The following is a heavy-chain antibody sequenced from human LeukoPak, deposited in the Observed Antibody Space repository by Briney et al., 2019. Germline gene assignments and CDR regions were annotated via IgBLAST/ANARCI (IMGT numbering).Heavy chain of an antibody. Sequence: ASVKVSCKASGYTFTSYSMHWVRQAPGQGPEWMGIINPSDPSTTYAQKLQGRVTMTTEKSTTTACMELRSLRFDDTAVYYCARDDEEFGELRWFDPWGQGTLVTVSS. J-gene: IGHJ5*02. V-gene: IGHV1-46*01. CDR3: ARDDEEFGELRWFDP. D-gene: IGHD3-10*01. CDR1: GYTFTSYS. CDR2: INPSDPST.